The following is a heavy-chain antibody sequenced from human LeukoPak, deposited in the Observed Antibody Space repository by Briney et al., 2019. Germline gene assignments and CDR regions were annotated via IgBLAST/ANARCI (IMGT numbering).Heavy chain of an antibody. CDR1: GGSIDSDCCY. J-gene: IGHJ4*02. CDR3: ARGPSIAVAGTPDY. CDR2: INHSGST. V-gene: IGHV4-39*07. Sequence: PSETLSLTCTVSGGSIDSDCCYWGLIRQPPGKGLEWIGEINHSGSTNYNPSLKSRVTISVDTSKNQFSLKLSSVTAADTAVYYCARGPSIAVAGTPDYWGQGTLVTVSS. D-gene: IGHD6-19*01.